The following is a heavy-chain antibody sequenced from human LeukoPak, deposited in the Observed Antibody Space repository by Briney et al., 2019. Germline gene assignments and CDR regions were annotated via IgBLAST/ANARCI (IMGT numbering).Heavy chain of an antibody. CDR3: AKAIWFGESVFDY. J-gene: IGHJ4*02. CDR2: ISGSGGST. D-gene: IGHD3-10*01. Sequence: GGSLRLSCAASGFTFSSYAMSWVRQAPGKGLEWVSAISGSGGSTYYADSAKGRFTISRDNSKNTLYLQMNSLRAEDTAVYYCAKAIWFGESVFDYWGQGTLVTVSS. V-gene: IGHV3-23*01. CDR1: GFTFSSYA.